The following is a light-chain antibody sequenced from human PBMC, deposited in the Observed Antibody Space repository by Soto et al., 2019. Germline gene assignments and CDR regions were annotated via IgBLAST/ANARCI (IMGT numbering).Light chain of an antibody. V-gene: IGLV2-14*03. CDR2: DVR. J-gene: IGLJ1*01. CDR1: SRDVGGYNY. CDR3: SSYSNTTALYV. Sequence: QSALTQPASVSGSPGQSITISCTGTSRDVGGYNYVSWYQKNPGKAPKLMIYDVRNRPSGVSDRFSGSKSGNTASLTISGLLAEDEADYYCSSYSNTTALYVFGTGTKLTVL.